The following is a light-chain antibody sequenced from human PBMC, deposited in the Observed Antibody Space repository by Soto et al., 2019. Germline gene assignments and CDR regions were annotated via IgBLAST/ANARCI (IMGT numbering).Light chain of an antibody. Sequence: DIQVTQSPSSLPASVGDRVTITCQASQDISNYLNWYQQKPGKAPKXLIYDASNLETGVPSRFSGSGSGTDFTFTISSLQPEDSETYDGQQYDNLPPTFGPGTKVDIK. J-gene: IGKJ3*01. CDR2: DAS. V-gene: IGKV1-33*01. CDR3: QQYDNLPPT. CDR1: QDISNY.